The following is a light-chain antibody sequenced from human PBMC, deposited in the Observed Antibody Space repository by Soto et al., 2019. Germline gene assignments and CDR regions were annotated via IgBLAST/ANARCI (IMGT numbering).Light chain of an antibody. CDR2: VNSDGRH. Sequence: QPVLTQSPSASASLGASVKLTCTLSSGHSSYAIAWHQQQPERGPRYLMKVNSDGRHTKGDGIPDRFSGSSSGAERYLTISSLQSEDEADYYCQTWGTGGVFGGGTKVTVL. CDR3: QTWGTGGV. V-gene: IGLV4-69*01. J-gene: IGLJ2*01. CDR1: SGHSSYA.